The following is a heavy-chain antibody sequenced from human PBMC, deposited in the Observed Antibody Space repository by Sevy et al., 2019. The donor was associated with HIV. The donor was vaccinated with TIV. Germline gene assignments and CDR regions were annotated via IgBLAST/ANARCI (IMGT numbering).Heavy chain of an antibody. J-gene: IGHJ4*02. Sequence: GGSLRLSCAASGFTFSSYWMSWVRQAPGKGLEWVANIKQDGSEKYYVDSVKGRFTISRDNAKNTLYLQMNSLRAEDTAVSYCSRAIMVRGVLFDYWGQGTLVTVSS. CDR3: SRAIMVRGVLFDY. D-gene: IGHD3-10*01. V-gene: IGHV3-7*01. CDR1: GFTFSSYW. CDR2: IKQDGSEK.